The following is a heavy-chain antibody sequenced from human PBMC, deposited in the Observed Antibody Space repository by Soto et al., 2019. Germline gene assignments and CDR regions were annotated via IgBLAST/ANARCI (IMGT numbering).Heavy chain of an antibody. CDR2: VYYSGST. V-gene: IGHV4-39*01. Sequence: DTLSITFNVSCGSVSSSSYYWVLVRHPPWKGLEWIGSVYYSGSTYYNPSLESRVTISVDKSKNQFSLKLMSLSAADTAVYYCGRLEGLATISYYFDYWGQGALVTVSS. CDR3: GRLEGLATISYYFDY. CDR1: CGSVSSSSYY. J-gene: IGHJ4*02. D-gene: IGHD3-9*01.